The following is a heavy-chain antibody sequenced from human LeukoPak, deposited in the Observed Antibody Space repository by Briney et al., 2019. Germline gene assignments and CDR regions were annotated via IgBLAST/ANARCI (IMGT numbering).Heavy chain of an antibody. Sequence: GASVKVSCKASGYTFTSYCMHWVRQAPGQGLEWMGIINPSGGSTSYAQKFQGRVTMTRDMSTSTVYMELSSLRSEDTAVYYCARDAAPIFLHHHGCDLWGRGTLVTVSS. CDR3: ARDAAPIFLHHHGCDL. CDR2: INPSGGST. J-gene: IGHJ5*02. D-gene: IGHD3-3*02. CDR1: GYTFTSYC. V-gene: IGHV1-46*01.